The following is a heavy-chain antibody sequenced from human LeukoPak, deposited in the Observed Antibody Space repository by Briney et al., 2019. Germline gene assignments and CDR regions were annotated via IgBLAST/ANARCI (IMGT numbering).Heavy chain of an antibody. V-gene: IGHV3-7*01. D-gene: IGHD1-14*01. CDR2: IKQDGSEK. CDR3: AKPTDY. CDR1: GFTLSNYW. J-gene: IGHJ4*02. Sequence: GGCLRLSCAASGFTLSNYWMTWVRQAPGKGLEWVANIKQDGSEKYYVDSVKGRFTISRDNAKNSLYLQMNSLRAEDTAVYYCAKPTDYWGQGTLVTVSS.